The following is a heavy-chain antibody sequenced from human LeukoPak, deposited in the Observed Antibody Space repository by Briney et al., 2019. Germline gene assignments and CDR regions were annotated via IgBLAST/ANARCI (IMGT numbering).Heavy chain of an antibody. J-gene: IGHJ6*03. D-gene: IGHD2-15*01. CDR3: ARRLPPGHQQYCSGGSCYRVHSKGYMDV. CDR1: GITFSSYA. CDR2: ISYDGSNK. Sequence: GGSLRLSCAASGITFSSYAMHWVRQAPGKGLEWVAVISYDGSNKYYADSVKGRFTISRDNSKNTLYLQMNSLRAEDTAVYYCARRLPPGHQQYCSGGSCYRVHSKGYMDVWGKGTTVTISS. V-gene: IGHV3-30*04.